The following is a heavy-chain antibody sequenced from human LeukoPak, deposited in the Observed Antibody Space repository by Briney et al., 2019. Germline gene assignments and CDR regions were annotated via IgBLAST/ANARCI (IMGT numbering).Heavy chain of an antibody. V-gene: IGHV1-2*02. J-gene: IGHJ4*02. D-gene: IGHD5-18*01. CDR2: INPNSGGT. Sequence: ASVKVSCKASGYTFTDYYMHWVRQAPGQGLEWMGWINPNSGGTNSAQRFQGRVTMTRDTSISTAYMELSRLRSDDTAVYYCARGRATAIDYWGQGTLVTVSS. CDR1: GYTFTDYY. CDR3: ARGRATAIDY.